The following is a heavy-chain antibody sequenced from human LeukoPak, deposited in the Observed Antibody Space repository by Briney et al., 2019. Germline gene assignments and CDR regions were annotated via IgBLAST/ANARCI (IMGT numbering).Heavy chain of an antibody. J-gene: IGHJ4*02. Sequence: GRSLRLSCAASGFAFNTYAMHWVRQAPGQGLEWGALIWHDGSHKFYSNSVRGQFTISRDNSTNTVSLQMNNLRPEDTAVYYCAREIFGSGSYPDCWGQGTLVTVSS. D-gene: IGHD3-10*01. CDR1: GFAFNTYA. CDR3: AREIFGSGSYPDC. CDR2: IWHDGSHK. V-gene: IGHV3-33*01.